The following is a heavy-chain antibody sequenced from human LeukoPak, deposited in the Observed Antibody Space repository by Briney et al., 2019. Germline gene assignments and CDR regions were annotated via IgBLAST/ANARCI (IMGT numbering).Heavy chain of an antibody. J-gene: IGHJ4*02. Sequence: PGGSLRLSCAASGFTFSSYSMNWVRQAPGKGLEWVSSISSSSSYIYYADSVKGRFTISRDNAKNSLYLQMNSLRAEDTAVYYCARDLLLRGGYGGDFDYWGQGTLVTVSS. V-gene: IGHV3-21*01. D-gene: IGHD3-22*01. CDR2: ISSSSSYI. CDR1: GFTFSSYS. CDR3: ARDLLLRGGYGGDFDY.